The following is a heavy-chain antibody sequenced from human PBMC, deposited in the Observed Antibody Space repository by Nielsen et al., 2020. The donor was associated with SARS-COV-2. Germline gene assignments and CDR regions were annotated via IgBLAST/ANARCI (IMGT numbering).Heavy chain of an antibody. V-gene: IGHV4-34*01. CDR3: ARANIVATAYGMDV. D-gene: IGHD5-12*01. CDR2: INHSGST. CDR1: GGSFSGYY. J-gene: IGHJ6*02. Sequence: ETLSLTCAVYGGSFSGYYWSWIRQPPGKGLEWIGEINHSGSTNYNPSLKSRVTISVDTSKNQFSLKLSSVTAADTAVYYCARANIVATAYGMDVWGQGTTVTVSS.